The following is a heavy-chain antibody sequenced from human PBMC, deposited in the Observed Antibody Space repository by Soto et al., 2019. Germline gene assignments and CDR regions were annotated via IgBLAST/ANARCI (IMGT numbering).Heavy chain of an antibody. CDR3: ATPPSSGWFGYLQH. CDR1: GFTFSSYS. D-gene: IGHD6-19*01. CDR2: ISSSSSTI. Sequence: GGSLRLSCAASGFTFSSYSMNWVRQAPGKGLEWVSYISSSSSTIYYADSVKGRFTISRDNSKNTLYLQMNSLRAEDTAVYYCATPPSSGWFGYLQHWGQGTLVTGSS. J-gene: IGHJ1*01. V-gene: IGHV3-48*01.